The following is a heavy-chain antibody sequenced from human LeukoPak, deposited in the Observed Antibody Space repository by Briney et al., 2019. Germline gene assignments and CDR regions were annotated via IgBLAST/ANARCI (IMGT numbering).Heavy chain of an antibody. CDR2: IYTSGST. J-gene: IGHJ3*02. Sequence: SQTLSLTCTVSGGSISSGSYYWSWIRQPAGKGLEWIGRIYTSGSTNYNPSLKSRVTISVDTSKNQFSLKLSSVTAADTAVYYCARGKLGINAFDIWGQGTMVTVSS. CDR1: GGSISSGSYY. CDR3: ARGKLGINAFDI. V-gene: IGHV4-61*02. D-gene: IGHD6-6*01.